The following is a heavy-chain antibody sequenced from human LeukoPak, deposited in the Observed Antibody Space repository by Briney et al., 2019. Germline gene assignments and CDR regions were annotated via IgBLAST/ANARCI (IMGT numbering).Heavy chain of an antibody. V-gene: IGHV1-2*02. D-gene: IGHD2-2*01. CDR3: ARDLDPVVVVPAATVSDY. CDR1: GYTYTGYY. CDR2: INPNSGGT. J-gene: IGHJ4*02. Sequence: ASVKVSCKASGYTYTGYYMHWLRQALGQGLEWIRWINPNSGGTNSAQKFQGRVTMTRDTSISTAYMELSRLRSDDTAVYYCARDLDPVVVVPAATVSDYWGQGTLVTVSS.